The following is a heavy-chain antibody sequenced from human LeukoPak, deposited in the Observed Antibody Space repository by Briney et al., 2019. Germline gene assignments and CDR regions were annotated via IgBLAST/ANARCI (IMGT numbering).Heavy chain of an antibody. CDR2: IYSGGTT. J-gene: IGHJ4*02. V-gene: IGHV3-53*01. CDR1: GFTVINNY. D-gene: IGHD3-10*01. CDR3: ASRESSMARSH. Sequence: GGSLRLSCAASGFTVINNYMTWVRQAPGKGLEWVSVIYSGGTTHYADSVKGRFTISRDNAKNSLYLQMSSLRAEDTALYYCASRESSMARSHWGRGTLVTVSS.